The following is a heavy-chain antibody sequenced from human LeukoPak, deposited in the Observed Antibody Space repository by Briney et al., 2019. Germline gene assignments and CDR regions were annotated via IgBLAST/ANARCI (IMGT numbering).Heavy chain of an antibody. D-gene: IGHD1-14*01. CDR3: AREKPSQGYFQH. CDR2: IYYSGST. Sequence: PSETLSLTCTVSGGSISSGDYYWSWIRQPPGKGLVWIGYIYYSGSTYYNPSLKSRVTISVDTSKNQFSLKLSSVTAADTAVYYCAREKPSQGYFQHWGQGTLVTVSS. CDR1: GGSISSGDYY. J-gene: IGHJ1*01. V-gene: IGHV4-30-4*01.